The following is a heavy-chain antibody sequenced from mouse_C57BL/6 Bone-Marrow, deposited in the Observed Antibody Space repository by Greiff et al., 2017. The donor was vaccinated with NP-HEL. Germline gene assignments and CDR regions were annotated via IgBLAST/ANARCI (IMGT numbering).Heavy chain of an antibody. D-gene: IGHD2-2*01. CDR2: ISSGSSTI. J-gene: IGHJ3*01. CDR3: VYVYWAWCAY. CDR1: GFTFSDYG. Sequence: VQLKESGGGLVKPGGSLKLSCAASGFTFSDYGMHWVRQAPEKGLEWVAYISSGSSTIYYAGTVKGRFTISRDNAKNTLFLQMTSLRSEDTAMYYCVYVYWAWCAYWGQGTLVTVSA. V-gene: IGHV5-17*01.